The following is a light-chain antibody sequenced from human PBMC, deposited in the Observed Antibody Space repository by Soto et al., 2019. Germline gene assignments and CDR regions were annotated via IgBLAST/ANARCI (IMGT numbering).Light chain of an antibody. CDR2: RAS. CDR3: QHTSTTTLT. V-gene: IGKV1-39*01. CDR1: RGINAY. Sequence: DIQMNQSPSSLSASMGDRGTIXXRASRGINAYVNWYQQKPGTAPQVXRVRASHLQGLGPSMFSGPGAVTYFTFTSSSLLPADFATYSCQHTSTTTLTFGPGTNVEIK. J-gene: IGKJ3*01.